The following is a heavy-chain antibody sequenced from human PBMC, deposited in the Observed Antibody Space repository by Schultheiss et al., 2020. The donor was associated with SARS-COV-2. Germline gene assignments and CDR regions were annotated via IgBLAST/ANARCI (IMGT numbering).Heavy chain of an antibody. J-gene: IGHJ5*02. Sequence: SVKVSCKASGFIFSDSTIMWVRQARGQGLEWIGWIVVGSCNTNYAQNFQARVTVTRDFSTETAYMELSSLRSEDTAVYYCARDHVLRFLEWRKGWFDPWGQGTLVTVSS. D-gene: IGHD3-3*01. CDR3: ARDHVLRFLEWRKGWFDP. CDR1: GFIFSDST. CDR2: IVVGSCNT. V-gene: IGHV1-58*02.